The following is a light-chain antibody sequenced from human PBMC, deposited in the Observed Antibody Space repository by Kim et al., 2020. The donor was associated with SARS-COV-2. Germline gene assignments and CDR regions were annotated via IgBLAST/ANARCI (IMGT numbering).Light chain of an antibody. CDR1: SLRNYY. Sequence: SSELTQDPSVSVALGQTVRITCQGDSLRNYYASWYQVKPGQAPVLVMYGKNNRPSGMPDRFSGSRSGNTSSLTITGAQAEDEADYFCFCQDTSDDLGQFAGGTQLTVL. V-gene: IGLV3-19*01. J-gene: IGLJ2*01. CDR2: GKN. CDR3: FCQDTSDDLGQ.